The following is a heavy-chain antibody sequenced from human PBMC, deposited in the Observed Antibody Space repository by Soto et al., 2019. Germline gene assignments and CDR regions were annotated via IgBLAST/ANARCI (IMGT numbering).Heavy chain of an antibody. D-gene: IGHD3-10*01. Sequence: SETMCDPCTVLWGSISGSSDYRGCIRQPPGKGLEWIGSIYYSGSTYYNPSLKSRVTISVDTSKNQFSLKLSSVTAADTAVYYCAREYYYGSGSYYNGKPNWFDPWGQGTLVTVSS. CDR3: AREYYYGSGSYYNGKPNWFDP. CDR2: IYYSGST. CDR1: WGSISGSSDY. V-gene: IGHV4-39*01. J-gene: IGHJ5*02.